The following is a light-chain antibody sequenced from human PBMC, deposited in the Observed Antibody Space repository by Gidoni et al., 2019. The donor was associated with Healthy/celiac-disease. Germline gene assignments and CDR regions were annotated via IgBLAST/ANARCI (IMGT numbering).Light chain of an antibody. J-gene: IGLJ1*01. Sequence: QSALTQPASVSGSPGQSITISCTGTSSDVGGYNYVSWYPQHPGKAPKLMIYEVSNRPSGVSKRFSGSKSGNTASLTISGLQAEDEADYYCSSYTSSSVYVFGTGTKVTVL. CDR1: SSDVGGYNY. CDR2: EVS. CDR3: SSYTSSSVYV. V-gene: IGLV2-14*01.